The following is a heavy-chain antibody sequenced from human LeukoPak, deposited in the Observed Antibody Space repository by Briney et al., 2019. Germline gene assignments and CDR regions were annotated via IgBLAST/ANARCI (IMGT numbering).Heavy chain of an antibody. CDR3: ARDRGYGSGYHFDY. V-gene: IGHV3-11*04. D-gene: IGHD3-22*01. J-gene: IGHJ4*02. CDR1: AFTFSDYY. Sequence: PGGSLRLSCAASAFTFSDYYMSWIRQAPGKGLEWVAYIDGGGTITYYAGSAMGRFTISRDNAKNSLYLKMDSLRAEDTAVYYCARDRGYGSGYHFDYWGQGALVTVSS. CDR2: IDGGGTIT.